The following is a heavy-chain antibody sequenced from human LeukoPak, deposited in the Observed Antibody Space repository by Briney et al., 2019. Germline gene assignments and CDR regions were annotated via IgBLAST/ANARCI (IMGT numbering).Heavy chain of an antibody. CDR2: INPNSGGT. D-gene: IGHD4-17*01. Sequence: ASVKVSCKASGYTFTGYYMHWVRQAPGQGLEWMGWINPNSGGTNYAQKFQGRVTMTRDTSISTAYMELSRLRSDDTAVYYCARGWTVTFHSGMDVWGQGTTVTVSS. CDR1: GYTFTGYY. CDR3: ARGWTVTFHSGMDV. V-gene: IGHV1-2*02. J-gene: IGHJ6*02.